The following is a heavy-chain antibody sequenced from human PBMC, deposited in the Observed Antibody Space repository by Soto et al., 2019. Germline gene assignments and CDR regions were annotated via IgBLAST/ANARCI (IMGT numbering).Heavy chain of an antibody. V-gene: IGHV3-30-3*01. J-gene: IGHJ4*02. CDR2: KSYDGSKK. D-gene: IGHD4-17*01. Sequence: GGSLRLSCAASGFTFSSYAMHWVRQAPGKGLEWVAVKSYDGSKKYYADSVKGRFTISRDNSKNTLYLQMNSLRAEDKAVYYCARELPYGDFFSFDYWGQGTLVTVSS. CDR3: ARELPYGDFFSFDY. CDR1: GFTFSSYA.